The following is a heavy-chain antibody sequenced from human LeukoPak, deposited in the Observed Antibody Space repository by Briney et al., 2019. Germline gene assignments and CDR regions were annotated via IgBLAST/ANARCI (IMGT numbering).Heavy chain of an antibody. J-gene: IGHJ4*02. D-gene: IGHD4-17*01. V-gene: IGHV4-59*01. CDR1: GGSMNNYY. CDR2: IYYSGSS. CDR3: ARDDYGDYGYFDY. Sequence: SETLSLTCTVSGGSMNNYYWSWIRLPPGKGLEYIGYIYYSGSSNYNPSLRSRVTILLDTSKNQFSLKLSSVTAADTAVYYCARDDYGDYGYFDYWGQGTLVTVSS.